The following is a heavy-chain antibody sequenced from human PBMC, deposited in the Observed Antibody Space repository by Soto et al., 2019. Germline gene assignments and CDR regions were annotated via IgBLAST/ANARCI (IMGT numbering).Heavy chain of an antibody. CDR1: GGSISSGGYY. D-gene: IGHD3-10*01. Sequence: QVQLQESGPGLVKPSQTLSLTCTVSGGSISSGGYYWSWIHQHPGKGLEWIGYIYYSGSTYYNPSLKSRVTISVDTSKNQFSLKLSSVTAADTAVYYCARDSPIASYYGSGSYSHAKENWFDPWGQGTLVTVSS. V-gene: IGHV4-31*03. CDR3: ARDSPIASYYGSGSYSHAKENWFDP. CDR2: IYYSGST. J-gene: IGHJ5*02.